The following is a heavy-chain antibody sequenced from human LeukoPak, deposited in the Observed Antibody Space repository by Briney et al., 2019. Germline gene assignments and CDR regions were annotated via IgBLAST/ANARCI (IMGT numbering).Heavy chain of an antibody. V-gene: IGHV4-59*01. CDR1: GGSISSYY. D-gene: IGHD3-10*01. CDR3: AREITMVRGGRHWFDP. Sequence: SETLSLTCTVSGGSISSYYWSWIRQPPGKGLEWIGYIYYSGSTNYNPSLKSRVTISVDTSKNQFSLKLSSVTAADTAVYYCAREITMVRGGRHWFDPWGQGTLATVSS. CDR2: IYYSGST. J-gene: IGHJ5*02.